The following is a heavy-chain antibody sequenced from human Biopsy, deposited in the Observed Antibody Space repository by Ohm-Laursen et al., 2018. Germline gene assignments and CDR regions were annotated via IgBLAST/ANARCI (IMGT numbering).Heavy chain of an antibody. D-gene: IGHD2-8*01. V-gene: IGHV3-23*01. CDR1: GFTFTNYA. CDR3: ATGPVQMVYANLRGEFAS. Sequence: SLRLSCAASGFTFTNYAMSWVRQAPGKGLEWVSSISASDDSKYYGDSVKGRFTISRESSTNTLYLQMNGLRADNTAVYYCATGPVQMVYANLRGEFASWGQGALVTVSS. CDR2: ISASDDSK. J-gene: IGHJ5*02.